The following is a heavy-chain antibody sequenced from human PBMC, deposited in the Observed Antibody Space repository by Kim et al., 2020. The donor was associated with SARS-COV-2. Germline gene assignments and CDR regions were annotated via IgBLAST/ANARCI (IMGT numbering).Heavy chain of an antibody. CDR2: ISSSSSYI. J-gene: IGHJ6*02. CDR1: GFTFSSYS. Sequence: GGSLRLSCAASGFTFSSYSMNWVRQAPGKGLEWVSSISSSSSYIYYADSVKGRFTISRDNAKNSLYLQMNSLRAEDTAVYYCAREDPYCSSTSCYSFRYYYYGMDVWGQGTTVTVSS. D-gene: IGHD2-2*02. V-gene: IGHV3-21*01. CDR3: AREDPYCSSTSCYSFRYYYYGMDV.